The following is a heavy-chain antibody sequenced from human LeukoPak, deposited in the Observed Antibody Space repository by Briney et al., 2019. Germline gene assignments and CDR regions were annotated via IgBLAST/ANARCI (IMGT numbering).Heavy chain of an antibody. Sequence: SETLSLHLASCHVPLSSGRPSCHWIRHPPGKCLERIGYLYHNGRTYYNPSLKSRLTISMDRSKNQFSLKLSSVTAADTAVYYCARSPDTPTASWGQGTLVPGSS. J-gene: IGHJ5*02. CDR1: HVPLSSGRPS. CDR2: LYHNGRT. D-gene: IGHD5-18*01. CDR3: ARSPDTPTAS. V-gene: IGHV4-30-2*01.